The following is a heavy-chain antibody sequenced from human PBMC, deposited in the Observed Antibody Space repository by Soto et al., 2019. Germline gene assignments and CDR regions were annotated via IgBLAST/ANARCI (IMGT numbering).Heavy chain of an antibody. CDR2: ISYDGSNK. Sequence: PGGALRLSCAAYGFTFSSYAMHWVRQAPGKGLEWVAVISYDGSNKYYADSVKGRFTISRDNSKNTLYLQMNSLRAEDTAVYYCASSSSWYVVEYYWGQGTLVTVSS. V-gene: IGHV3-30-3*01. D-gene: IGHD6-13*01. J-gene: IGHJ4*02. CDR3: ASSSSWYVVEYY. CDR1: GFTFSSYA.